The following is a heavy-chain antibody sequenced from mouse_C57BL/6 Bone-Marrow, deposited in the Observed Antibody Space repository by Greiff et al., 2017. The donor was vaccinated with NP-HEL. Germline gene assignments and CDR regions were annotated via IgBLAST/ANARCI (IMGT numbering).Heavy chain of an antibody. Sequence: QVQLQQPGAELVKPGASVKLSCKASGYTFTSYWMHWVKQRPGRGLEWIGRIDPNSGGTKYNEKFKSKATLPVDKPSSKAYMQLSSLTSEDSAVYYCARGEGTTVVATNFDVWGTGTTVTVSS. J-gene: IGHJ1*03. D-gene: IGHD1-1*01. CDR2: IDPNSGGT. CDR1: GYTFTSYW. V-gene: IGHV1-72*01. CDR3: ARGEGTTVVATNFDV.